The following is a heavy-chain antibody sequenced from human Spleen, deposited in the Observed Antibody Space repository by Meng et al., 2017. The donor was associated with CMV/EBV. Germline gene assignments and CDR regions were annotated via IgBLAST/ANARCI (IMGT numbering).Heavy chain of an antibody. D-gene: IGHD3-10*01. CDR3: ARGPRITMIRVVLYYFDY. CDR1: FSNYA. CDR2: ILYDIIKK. Sequence: FSNYAVLWVRQPPGKGLEWVALILYDIIKKDYAESVKGRFTITRDNSKSTVFLQMISLLADDTAVYFCARGPRITMIRVVLYYFDYWGQGTLVTVSS. V-gene: IGHV3-30*04. J-gene: IGHJ4*02.